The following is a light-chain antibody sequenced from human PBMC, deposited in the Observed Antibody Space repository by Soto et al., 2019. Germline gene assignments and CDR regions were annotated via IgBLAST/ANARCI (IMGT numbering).Light chain of an antibody. CDR2: DAS. CDR1: QDINNY. CDR3: QQYDNLPLP. Sequence: DIQMTQSPSSLSASVGDRVTITCQASQDINNYLNWYQQKPGKAPKLLIYDASNLETGVSSRFSGGGSGTDFSFTISRLQPEDIATYYCQQYDNLPLPFGGGTKVEIK. V-gene: IGKV1-33*01. J-gene: IGKJ4*01.